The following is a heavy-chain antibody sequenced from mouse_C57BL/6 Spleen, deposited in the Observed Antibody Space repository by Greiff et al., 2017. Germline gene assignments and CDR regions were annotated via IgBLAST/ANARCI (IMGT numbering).Heavy chain of an antibody. Sequence: VKVVESGPGLVAPSQSLSITCTVSGFSLTSYAISWVRQPPGKGLEWLGVIWTGGGTNYNSALKSRLSISKDNSKSQVFLKMNSLQTDDTARYYCARETTVVATDYAMDYWGQGTSVTVSS. D-gene: IGHD1-1*01. CDR2: IWTGGGT. CDR3: ARETTVVATDYAMDY. CDR1: GFSLTSYA. V-gene: IGHV2-9-1*01. J-gene: IGHJ4*01.